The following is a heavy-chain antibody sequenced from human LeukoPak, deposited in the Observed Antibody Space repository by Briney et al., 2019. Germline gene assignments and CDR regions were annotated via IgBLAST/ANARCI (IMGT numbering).Heavy chain of an antibody. J-gene: IGHJ1*01. CDR2: ISPRGDIT. V-gene: IGHV3-23*01. CDR1: GFSFRSHG. CDR3: AKDDDWGRFNH. Sequence: GGTLRLSCAASGFSFRSHGMNWVRQAPGKGLERVSSISPRGDITYYKDSVRGRFTISRDNFKNTVSLQLNSLRAEDTAMYYCAKDDDWGRFNHWGQGTLVTVSS. D-gene: IGHD3-16*01.